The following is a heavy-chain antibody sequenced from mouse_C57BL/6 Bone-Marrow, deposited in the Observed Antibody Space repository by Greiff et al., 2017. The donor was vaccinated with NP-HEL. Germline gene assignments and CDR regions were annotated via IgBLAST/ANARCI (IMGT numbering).Heavy chain of an antibody. J-gene: IGHJ1*03. CDR1: GFTFSSYG. CDR2: ISSGGSYT. Sequence: EVKLVESGGDLVKPGGSLKLSCAASGFTFSSYGMSWVRQTPDKRLEWVATISSGGSYTYYPASVKGRFTISRDNAKNTLYLQMSSLKSEDTAMYYCARRGYGSSYDWYFDVWGTGTTVTVSS. CDR3: ARRGYGSSYDWYFDV. V-gene: IGHV5-6*02. D-gene: IGHD1-1*01.